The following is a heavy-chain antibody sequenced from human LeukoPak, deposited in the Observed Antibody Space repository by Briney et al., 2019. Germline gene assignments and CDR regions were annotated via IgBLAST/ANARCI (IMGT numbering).Heavy chain of an antibody. CDR1: GYTFTSYY. J-gene: IGHJ4*02. V-gene: IGHV1-46*01. Sequence: ASVKVSCKASGYTFTSYYMHWVRQAPGQGLEWMGIINPSGGSTSYAQKFQGRVTMTRDTPTSTVYMELSSLRSEDTAVYYCARVVSNGSPNEDYYFDYWGQGTLVTVSS. CDR3: ARVVSNGSPNEDYYFDY. CDR2: INPSGGST. D-gene: IGHD1-26*01.